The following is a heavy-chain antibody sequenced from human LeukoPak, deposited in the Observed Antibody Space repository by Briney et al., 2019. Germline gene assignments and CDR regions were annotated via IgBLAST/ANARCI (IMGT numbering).Heavy chain of an antibody. V-gene: IGHV3-53*01. CDR2: IYSGGNT. D-gene: IGHD4-17*01. CDR3: ARRAGEYSHPYDY. Sequence: PGGSLRLSCTVSGFTVSSNSMSWVRQAPGKGLEWVSFIYSGGNTHYSVSVKGRFTISRDNSKNTLYLQMNSLRADDTAVYYCARRAGEYSHPYDYWGQGTLVTVSS. J-gene: IGHJ4*02. CDR1: GFTVSSNS.